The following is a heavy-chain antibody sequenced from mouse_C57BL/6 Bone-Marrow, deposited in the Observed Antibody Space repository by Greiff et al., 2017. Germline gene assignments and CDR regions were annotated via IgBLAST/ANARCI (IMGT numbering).Heavy chain of an antibody. V-gene: IGHV1-78*01. D-gene: IGHD1-1*01. CDR1: GYTFTDHT. Sequence: QVQLQQSDAELVKPGASVKISCKVSGYTFTDHTIHWMKQRPEQGLAWIGYISPRDGSTKYNEKFKGKATLTADKSSSTAYMQLNSLTSEDSAVYFCARGALYGSIFDYWGQGTTLTVSS. CDR2: ISPRDGST. J-gene: IGHJ2*01. CDR3: ARGALYGSIFDY.